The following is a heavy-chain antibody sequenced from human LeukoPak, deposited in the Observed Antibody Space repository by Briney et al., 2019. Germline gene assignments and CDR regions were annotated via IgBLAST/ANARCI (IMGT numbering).Heavy chain of an antibody. CDR2: IHYSGST. CDR3: ARGGREYYDSSGYYYIPQIDAFDI. Sequence: SSETLSLTCTVSGGSISSGGYYWSWIRQHPGKGLEWIGYIHYSGSTYYNPSLKSRDTISVDTSKNQFSLKLSSVTAADTAVYYCARGGREYYDSSGYYYIPQIDAFDIWGQGTMVTVSS. J-gene: IGHJ3*02. CDR1: GGSISSGGYY. V-gene: IGHV4-31*03. D-gene: IGHD3-22*01.